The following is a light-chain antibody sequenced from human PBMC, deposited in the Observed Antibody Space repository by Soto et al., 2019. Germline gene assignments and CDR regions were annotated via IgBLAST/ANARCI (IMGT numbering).Light chain of an antibody. CDR1: QSVERY. CDR2: DAL. J-gene: IGKJ5*01. CDR3: QQRKLWRPIT. Sequence: EIVLTQSPATLSLSPGERATLSCRASQSVERYLAWYQQKPGQAPRLLIYDALNRASGVPARFSGSGSGTDFTLTISSLEPEDFAVYYCQQRKLWRPITFGQGTRLEIK. V-gene: IGKV3-11*01.